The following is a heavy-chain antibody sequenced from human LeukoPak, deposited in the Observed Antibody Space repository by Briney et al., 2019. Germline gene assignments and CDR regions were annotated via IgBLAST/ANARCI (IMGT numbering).Heavy chain of an antibody. CDR3: ARDAAATALGMDV. CDR2: ISRSGITK. V-gene: IGHV3-48*02. CDR1: GFTFTTYS. D-gene: IGHD6-25*01. J-gene: IGHJ6*02. Sequence: GGSLRLSCVASGFTFTTYSMNWVRQAPGKALEWISYISRSGITKYHADSVEGRFTISRDNDKKSLYLQMDSLRDNDTAVYYCARDAAATALGMDVWGPGTTVIVSS.